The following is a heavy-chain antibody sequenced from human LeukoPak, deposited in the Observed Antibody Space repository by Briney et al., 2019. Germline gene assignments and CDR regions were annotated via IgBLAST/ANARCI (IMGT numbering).Heavy chain of an antibody. D-gene: IGHD4/OR15-4a*01. CDR3: AGLTRRVFIDY. Sequence: PSETLSLTCTVSGGSISSYYWSWIRQPPGKGLEWIGYISYSGSTNYNPSLKSRVTISVDTSKNQFSLKLSSVTAADTAVHYCAGLTRRVFIDYWGQGTLVTVSS. J-gene: IGHJ4*02. CDR1: GGSISSYY. V-gene: IGHV4-59*01. CDR2: ISYSGST.